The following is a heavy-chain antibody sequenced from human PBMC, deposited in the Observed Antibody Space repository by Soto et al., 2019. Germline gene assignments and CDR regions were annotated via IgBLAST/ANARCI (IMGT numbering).Heavy chain of an antibody. CDR1: GGSISSSSYY. CDR3: AGHFGYSSSFGYYYYYGMDV. D-gene: IGHD6-6*01. J-gene: IGHJ6*02. CDR2: IYYSGST. Sequence: SETLSLTCTVSGGSISSSSYYWGWIRQPPGKGLEWIGSIYYSGSTYYNPSLKSRVTISVDTSKNQFSLKLSSVTAADTAVYYCAGHFGYSSSFGYYYYYGMDVWGQGTTVTVSS. V-gene: IGHV4-39*01.